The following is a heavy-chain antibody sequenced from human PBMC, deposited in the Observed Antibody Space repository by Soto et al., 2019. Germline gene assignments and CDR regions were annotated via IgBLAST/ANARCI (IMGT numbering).Heavy chain of an antibody. Sequence: GGSLRLSCAATGFTFSVYAMTWVRQAPGKGLEWVSAVTANGGSTYSADSVKGRFTISRDNSKNTLFLQMNSLRAEDTAVYYCASLGVGDWANYYYYYGMDVLGQGTTVTFAS. CDR3: ASLGVGDWANYYYYYGMDV. CDR1: GFTFSVYA. J-gene: IGHJ6*02. CDR2: VTANGGST. V-gene: IGHV3-23*01. D-gene: IGHD2-21*02.